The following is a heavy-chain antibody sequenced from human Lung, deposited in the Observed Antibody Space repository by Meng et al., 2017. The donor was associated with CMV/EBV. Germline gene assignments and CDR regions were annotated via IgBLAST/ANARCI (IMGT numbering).Heavy chain of an antibody. V-gene: IGHV3-74*01. CDR3: GRGSVDWLFLDS. CDR1: GFAFGSRW. D-gene: IGHD3-9*01. J-gene: IGHJ4*02. Sequence: FVVSGFAFGSRWIHRVRRLRGEGLEWVSRISSNRSSAAYADSVEGRFSITRDNAKNTLYLRMNGLRAEVTAMYYCGRGSVDWLFLDSWGQGSLVTVSS. CDR2: ISSNRSSA.